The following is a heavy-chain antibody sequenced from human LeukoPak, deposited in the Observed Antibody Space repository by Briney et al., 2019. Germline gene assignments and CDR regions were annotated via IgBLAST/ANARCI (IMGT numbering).Heavy chain of an antibody. D-gene: IGHD6-19*01. CDR1: GGSISSYY. CDR2: INHSGNT. J-gene: IGHJ4*02. CDR3: ARPFLRFSSGWHLDY. V-gene: IGHV4-34*01. Sequence: SETLSLTCTVSGGSISSYYWSWIRQPPGKGLEWIGEINHSGNTNYNPSLKSRVTISIDTSKNQFSLKLSSVTAADTAIYYCARPFLRFSSGWHLDYWGQGILVTVSS.